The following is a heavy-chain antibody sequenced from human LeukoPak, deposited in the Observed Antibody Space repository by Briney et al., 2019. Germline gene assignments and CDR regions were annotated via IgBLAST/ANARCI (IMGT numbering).Heavy chain of an antibody. CDR1: EFTFRSYW. CDR3: ARDMLLWFGELSTGDAFDV. Sequence: PGGSLRLSCAASEFTFRSYWMTWVRQAPGKGLEWVASIKLDGSETYYLDSVMGRFTVSRDNAKKLLYLQMNRLRAEDTAVYFCARDMLLWFGELSTGDAFDVWGQGTKVTVSS. CDR2: IKLDGSET. J-gene: IGHJ3*01. V-gene: IGHV3-7*01. D-gene: IGHD3-10*01.